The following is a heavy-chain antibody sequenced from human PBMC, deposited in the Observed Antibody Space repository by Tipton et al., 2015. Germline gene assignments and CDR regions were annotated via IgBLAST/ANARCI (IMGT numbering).Heavy chain of an antibody. CDR1: SDSISKYY. J-gene: IGHJ4*02. D-gene: IGHD3-9*01. V-gene: IGHV4-59*08. Sequence: TLSLTCSVSSDSISKYYWSWIRQPPGKELEWIGYIQYSGSTNYNPSLKSRVTMSADTSRNQFSLKLTSVTAADTAVYYCACQDYDSLTRDYQTVDYWGQGTLVTVSS. CDR2: IQYSGST. CDR3: ACQDYDSLTRDYQTVDY.